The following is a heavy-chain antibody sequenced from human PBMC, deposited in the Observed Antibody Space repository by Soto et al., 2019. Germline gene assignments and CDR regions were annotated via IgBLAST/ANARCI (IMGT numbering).Heavy chain of an antibody. CDR2: INAGNGNT. V-gene: IGHV1-3*01. J-gene: IGHJ3*02. D-gene: IGHD1-26*01. CDR1: GYTFTSYA. Sequence: ASVKVSCKASGYTFTSYAMNWVRQAPGQRLEWMGWINAGNGNTKYSQKFQGRVTITRDTSASTVYMELSSLRSEDTAVYYCARVSELLLGPLDAFDIWGQGTMVTVSS. CDR3: ARVSELLLGPLDAFDI.